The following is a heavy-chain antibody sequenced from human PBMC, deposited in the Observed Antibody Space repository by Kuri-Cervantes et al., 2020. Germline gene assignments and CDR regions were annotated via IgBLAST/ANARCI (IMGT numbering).Heavy chain of an antibody. V-gene: IGHV1-3*01. CDR1: GYTFTSYA. CDR3: ARDNSKPEYYYDSSGYYQDFDY. J-gene: IGHJ4*02. Sequence: ASVKVSCKASGYTFTSYAMHWVRQAPGQRLEWMGWINAGNGNTKYSQKFQGRVTITADESTSTAYMELSSLRSEDTAVYYCARDNSKPEYYYDSSGYYQDFDYWGQGTLVTVSS. D-gene: IGHD3-22*01. CDR2: INAGNGNT.